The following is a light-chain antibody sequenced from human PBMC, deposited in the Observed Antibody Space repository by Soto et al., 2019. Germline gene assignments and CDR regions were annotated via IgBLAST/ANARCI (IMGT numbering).Light chain of an antibody. CDR1: QSVSGTF. CDR3: PHYYNYLRT. CDR2: GAS. Sequence: EVVVTQSPATLSLSPGERATLSCRASQSVSGTFLSWYQQRPGHPPSLLIYGASTRATGVPARFSGSGSVTDFTRTISNLQPEDFAVDDWPHYYNYLRTFGGGTKVESK. J-gene: IGKJ4*01. V-gene: IGKV3D-7*01.